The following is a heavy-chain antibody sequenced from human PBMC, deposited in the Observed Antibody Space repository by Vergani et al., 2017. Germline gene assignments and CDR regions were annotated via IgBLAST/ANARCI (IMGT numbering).Heavy chain of an antibody. CDR1: GFTLSNYD. V-gene: IGHV3-30*02. J-gene: IGHJ4*02. CDR3: AKEQTTVTIPKYFDD. CDR2: IQFDGSNQ. Sequence: QVQLVESGGGVVQRGGSLRLSCATSGFTLSNYDMQWIRQGPGKGLEFVAFIQFDGSNQYYADSVKGRFTISRDNSMNTLYLQMNSLRADDTAVYYCAKEQTTVTIPKYFDDWGEGTLVTVS. D-gene: IGHD4-17*01.